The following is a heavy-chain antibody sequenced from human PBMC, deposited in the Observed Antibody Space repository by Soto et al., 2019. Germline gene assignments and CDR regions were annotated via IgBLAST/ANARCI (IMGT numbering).Heavy chain of an antibody. Sequence: QVQLVQSGAEVKKPGSSVKVSCKASGGTFSSYAISWVRQAPGQGLEWMGGIIPIFGTANYAQKFQGRVTIRADEPTGTACMELSGLRSEDTAVYYCARDRHGYVWGSWGQGTIVTLSS. CDR3: ARDRHGYVWGS. J-gene: IGHJ3*01. V-gene: IGHV1-69*12. D-gene: IGHD3-16*01. CDR2: IIPIFGTA. CDR1: GGTFSSYA.